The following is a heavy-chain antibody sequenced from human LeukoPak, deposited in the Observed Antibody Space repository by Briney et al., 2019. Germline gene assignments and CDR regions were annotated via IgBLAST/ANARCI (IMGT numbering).Heavy chain of an antibody. CDR3: ARIYSSSWSEYYFDY. CDR1: GFTFSSYW. CDR2: IKQDGSEK. Sequence: GGSLRLSCAASGFTFSSYWMSWVRQAPGKGLQWVANIKQDGSEKYYVDSVKGRFTISRDNAKNSLYLQMNSLRAEDTAVYYCARIYSSSWSEYYFDYWGQGTLVTVSS. V-gene: IGHV3-7*04. D-gene: IGHD6-13*01. J-gene: IGHJ4*02.